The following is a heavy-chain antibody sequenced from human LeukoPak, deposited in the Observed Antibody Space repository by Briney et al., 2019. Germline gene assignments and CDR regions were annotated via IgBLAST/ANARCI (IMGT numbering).Heavy chain of an antibody. V-gene: IGHV1-2*02. CDR3: AVDWNGGSCYSS. CDR2: INPNSGGT. J-gene: IGHJ4*02. Sequence: ASVKVSCKASGYTFTGYYMHWVRQAPGPGLEGMGWINPNSGGTNSAQKFQDRVTMSRDTSISTAYMELSRLRCDDTAVYYCAVDWNGGSCYSSWGQGTLVTVSS. CDR1: GYTFTGYY. D-gene: IGHD2-15*01.